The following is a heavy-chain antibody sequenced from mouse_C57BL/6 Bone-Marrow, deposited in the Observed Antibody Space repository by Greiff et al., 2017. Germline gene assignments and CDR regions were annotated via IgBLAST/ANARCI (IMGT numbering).Heavy chain of an antibody. CDR2: IHPNSGST. CDR3: SRNRWLLRYYARDY. CDR1: GYTFTSYW. V-gene: IGHV1-64*01. D-gene: IGHD2-3*01. J-gene: IGHJ4*01. Sequence: QVQLQQPGAELVKPGASVKLSCKASGYTFTSYWMHWVKQRPGQGLEWIGMIHPNSGSTNYNEKFKSKATLTVDKSSSTAYMQLSILTSYDSAVYYCSRNRWLLRYYARDYWGQGTSVTVFS.